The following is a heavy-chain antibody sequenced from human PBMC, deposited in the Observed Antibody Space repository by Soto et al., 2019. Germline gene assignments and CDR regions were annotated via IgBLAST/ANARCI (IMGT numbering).Heavy chain of an antibody. V-gene: IGHV3-23*01. Sequence: WGSLRLSCAASGFTFSSYAMSWVRQAPGKGLEWVSAISGSGGSTYYADSVKGRFTISRDNSKNTLYLQMNSLRAEDTAVYYCAKVPQWPPYYYYYGMDVWGQGTTVTVSS. CDR2: ISGSGGST. D-gene: IGHD6-19*01. CDR1: GFTFSSYA. CDR3: AKVPQWPPYYYYYGMDV. J-gene: IGHJ6*02.